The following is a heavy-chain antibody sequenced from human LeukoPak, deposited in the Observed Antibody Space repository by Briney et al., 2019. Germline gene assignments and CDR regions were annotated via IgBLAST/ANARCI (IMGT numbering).Heavy chain of an antibody. V-gene: IGHV3-48*01. CDR2: IRSSGGII. J-gene: IGHJ4*02. CDR3: AKVQYSDYDMNFDS. Sequence: GGSLRLSCVASGFSFTRYSMNWVRQAPGKGLQWVSYIRSSGGIIHYADSVKGRFTISRDNSKNSLYLQINSLRADDTAVYYCAKVQYSDYDMNFDSWGQGTLVTVSS. D-gene: IGHD5-12*01. CDR1: GFSFTRYS.